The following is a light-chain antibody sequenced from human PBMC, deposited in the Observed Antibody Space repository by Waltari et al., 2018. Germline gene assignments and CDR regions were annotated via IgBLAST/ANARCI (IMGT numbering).Light chain of an antibody. CDR1: QTIGTW. V-gene: IGKV1-5*03. CDR3: QQYSTYSKT. J-gene: IGKJ1*01. Sequence: DIQMTQSPSTLSASVGERVTITCRARQTIGTWLAWYQQKPGKAPKLLIYQASRLDSGVPSRFGGSGSGTEFTLTISSLQPDDCAIYYCQQYSTYSKTFGQGTKVEIK. CDR2: QAS.